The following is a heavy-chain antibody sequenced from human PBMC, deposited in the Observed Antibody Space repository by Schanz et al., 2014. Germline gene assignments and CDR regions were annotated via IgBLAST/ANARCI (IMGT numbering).Heavy chain of an antibody. CDR2: ISSGGTTI. CDR3: AATTILAD. CDR1: GDSINSGGYS. D-gene: IGHD3-3*01. V-gene: IGHV3-11*04. Sequence: QVQLQESGPGLVKPSQTLSLACDVSGDSINSGGYSWSWIRQPPGKGLEWIAYISSGGTTIYYADSVKGRFTISRDNAKSSLYLQMNSLRDEDTAVYYCAATTILADWGQGTLVAVSS. J-gene: IGHJ4*02.